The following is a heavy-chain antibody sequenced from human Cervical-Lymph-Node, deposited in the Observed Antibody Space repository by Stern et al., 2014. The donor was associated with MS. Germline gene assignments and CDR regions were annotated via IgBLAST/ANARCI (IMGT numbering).Heavy chain of an antibody. J-gene: IGHJ4*02. CDR2: ISSSSSYI. V-gene: IGHV3-21*01. CDR3: ARDPITMVRGVIY. Sequence: EVQLVESGGGLVKPGGSLRLSCAASGFTFSSYSMNWVRQAPGKGLEWVSSISSSSSYIYYADSVKGRFTISRDNAKNSMYLQMNSLRDEDTTVYYCARDPITMVRGVIYWGQGTLVTVSS. CDR1: GFTFSSYS. D-gene: IGHD3-10*01.